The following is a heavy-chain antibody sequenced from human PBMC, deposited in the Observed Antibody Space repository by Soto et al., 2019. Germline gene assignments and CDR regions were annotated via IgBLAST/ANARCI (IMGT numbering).Heavy chain of an antibody. Sequence: PGGSLRLSCAASGFTFSSDWMHWVRQAPGKGLMWVSRINTDGSDTSYADSVKGRFTISRDNAKNMLYLQMNSLRAEDTALYYCAKMGYSSDWSWGQGTLVTVSS. J-gene: IGHJ5*02. CDR1: GFTFSSDW. CDR2: INTDGSDT. D-gene: IGHD6-19*01. CDR3: AKMGYSSDWS. V-gene: IGHV3-74*01.